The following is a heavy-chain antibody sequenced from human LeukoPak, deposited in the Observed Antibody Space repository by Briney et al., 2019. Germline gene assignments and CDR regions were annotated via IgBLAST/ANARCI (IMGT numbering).Heavy chain of an antibody. Sequence: SETLSLTCTVSGGSISSYYWSWIRHPPGKGLEWIGRIYTSGSTNYNPSLKSRVTISVDKSKNQFSLKLSSVTAADTAVYYCARQGYSYGREPNFDYWGQGTLVTVSS. D-gene: IGHD5-18*01. CDR1: GGSISSYY. CDR2: IYTSGST. V-gene: IGHV4-4*07. CDR3: ARQGYSYGREPNFDY. J-gene: IGHJ4*02.